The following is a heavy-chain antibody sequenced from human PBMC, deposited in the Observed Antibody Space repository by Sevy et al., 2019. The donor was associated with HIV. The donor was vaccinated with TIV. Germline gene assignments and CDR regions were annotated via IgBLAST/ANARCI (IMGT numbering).Heavy chain of an antibody. V-gene: IGHV1-2*06. CDR3: AGQTIGWYNWFDP. CDR2: INPNTGGT. J-gene: IGHJ5*02. Sequence: ASVKVSCKASGYTFIGYYIHWVRQPPGQGLEWMGRINPNTGGTDFAQKFEGRVTLTRDTSISTAYMKLSRLKADDTAIYYWAGQTIGWYNWFDPWGQGTLVTVSS. CDR1: GYTFIGYY. D-gene: IGHD6-19*01.